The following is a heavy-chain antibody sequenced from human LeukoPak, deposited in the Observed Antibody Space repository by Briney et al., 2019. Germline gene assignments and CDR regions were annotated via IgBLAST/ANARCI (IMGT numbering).Heavy chain of an antibody. J-gene: IGHJ4*02. CDR2: IWYDGSNK. CDR1: GFTFSSYG. V-gene: IGHV3-33*01. Sequence: GRSLRLSCAASGFTFSSYGMHWVRQAPGKGLEWVAVIWYDGSNKYYADSVKGRFTISRDNSKNTLYLQMNSLRAEDTAVYYCARDRLSGSCYSYYFDYWGQGTLVTVSS. D-gene: IGHD3-10*01. CDR3: ARDRLSGSCYSYYFDY.